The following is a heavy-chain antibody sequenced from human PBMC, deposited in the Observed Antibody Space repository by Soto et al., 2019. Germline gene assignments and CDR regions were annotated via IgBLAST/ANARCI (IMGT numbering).Heavy chain of an antibody. Sequence: GASVKVSCKASGYTFTGYYMHWVRQAPGQGLEWMGWINPNSGGTNYAQKFQGWVTMTRDTSISTAYMELSRLRSDDTAVYYCARVQGESYYFWSGYPQPYYYYYMDVWGKGTTVTVSS. D-gene: IGHD3-3*01. CDR2: INPNSGGT. CDR1: GYTFTGYY. CDR3: ARVQGESYYFWSGYPQPYYYYYMDV. J-gene: IGHJ6*03. V-gene: IGHV1-2*04.